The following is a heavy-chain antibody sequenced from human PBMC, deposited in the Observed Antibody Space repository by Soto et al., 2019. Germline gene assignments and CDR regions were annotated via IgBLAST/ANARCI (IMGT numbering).Heavy chain of an antibody. CDR3: AAGPVGRRYSLAY. V-gene: IGHV1-58*01. CDR2: IFVGSGNT. J-gene: IGHJ4*02. D-gene: IGHD4-4*01. Sequence: AAVKVSCKASGFTFTRSAVHWVRQARGQRLEWIGWIFVGSGNTNYAQKFQERVTITRDMSTSTAYMELSSLRSEDTAVYYCAAGPVGRRYSLAYRGQGTLDTVSS. CDR1: GFTFTRSA.